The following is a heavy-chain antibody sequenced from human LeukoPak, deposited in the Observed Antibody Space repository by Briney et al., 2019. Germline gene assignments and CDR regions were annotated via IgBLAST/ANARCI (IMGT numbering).Heavy chain of an antibody. CDR3: ARGGYYGSGNDFRFDP. D-gene: IGHD3-10*01. V-gene: IGHV4-59*01. J-gene: IGHJ5*02. CDR2: IYYSGST. Sequence: PSEILSLTCTVCGGSISSYYWSWIRQPPGKALEWIGYIYYSGSTNYNPSLKSRVTISVDTSKNQFSLKLSSVTAADTAVYYCARGGYYGSGNDFRFDPWAQGTLVTVSS. CDR1: GGSISSYY.